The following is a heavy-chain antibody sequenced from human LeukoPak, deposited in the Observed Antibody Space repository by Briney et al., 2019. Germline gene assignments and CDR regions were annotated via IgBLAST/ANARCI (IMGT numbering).Heavy chain of an antibody. V-gene: IGHV4-4*07. CDR2: IYTSGST. D-gene: IGHD1-26*01. Sequence: PSETLSLTCTVSGGSISSYYWSWIRQPAGKGLEWIGRIYTSGSTNYNPSLKSRVTISVDTSKNQFSLKLSSVTAADTAVYYCARYKWELLYNWFDPWGQGTLVTVSS. J-gene: IGHJ5*02. CDR1: GGSISSYY. CDR3: ARYKWELLYNWFDP.